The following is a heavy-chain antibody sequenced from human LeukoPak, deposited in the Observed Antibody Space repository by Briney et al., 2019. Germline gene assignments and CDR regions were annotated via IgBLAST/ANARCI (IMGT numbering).Heavy chain of an antibody. J-gene: IGHJ6*03. V-gene: IGHV3-11*01. Sequence: PGGSLRLSCAASGFTFSDYYMSWIRQAPGKGLEWVSYISSSGSTIYYADSVKDRFTISRDNAKNSLYLQMNSLRAEDTAVYYCARDYGDPNYYYYMDVWGKGTTVTVSS. D-gene: IGHD4-17*01. CDR2: ISSSGSTI. CDR3: ARDYGDPNYYYYMDV. CDR1: GFTFSDYY.